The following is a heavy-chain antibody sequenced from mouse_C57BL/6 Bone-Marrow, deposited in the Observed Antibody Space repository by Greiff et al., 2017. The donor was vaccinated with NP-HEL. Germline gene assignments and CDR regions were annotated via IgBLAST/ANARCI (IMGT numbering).Heavy chain of an antibody. Sequence: QVQLQQSGAELVRPGTSVKMSCKASGYTFTNYWIGWAKQRPGHGLEWIGDIYPGGGYTNYNEKFKGKATLTADKSSSTAYMQCSSLTSEDSAIYYCARSSSYENFDVWGTGTTVTVSS. D-gene: IGHD1-1*01. CDR1: GYTFTNYW. V-gene: IGHV1-63*01. CDR3: ARSSSYENFDV. CDR2: IYPGGGYT. J-gene: IGHJ1*03.